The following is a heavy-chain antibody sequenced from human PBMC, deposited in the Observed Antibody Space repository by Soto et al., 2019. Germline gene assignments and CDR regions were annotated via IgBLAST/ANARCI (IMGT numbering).Heavy chain of an antibody. V-gene: IGHV1-3*01. Sequence: ASVKVSCKSSGNSFVTYAIHWVRQAPGQRLQWMGWINVGSGNTKYAQDFQGRVTFTRGTAATTTFMELSSLRSEDAAVYYCARVPPWGDSGSFYIQHYDSRGQGTLVTVSS. CDR3: ARVPPWGDSGSFYIQHYDS. D-gene: IGHD3-10*01. J-gene: IGHJ4*02. CDR1: GNSFVTYA. CDR2: INVGSGNT.